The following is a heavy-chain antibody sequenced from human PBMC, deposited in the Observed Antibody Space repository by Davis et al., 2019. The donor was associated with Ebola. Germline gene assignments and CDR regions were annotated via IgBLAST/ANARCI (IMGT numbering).Heavy chain of an antibody. CDR3: ARGGGYGGYGMDV. Sequence: MPSETLSLTCAVYGVSFSGYYWNWIRHRPGKGLEWNGEINHSGRTNYNPSPTSRVTMSVDPSKNQFSLRVTSVTAADTAVYYCARGGGYGGYGMDVWGQGTTVTVSS. CDR2: INHSGRT. V-gene: IGHV4-34*01. CDR1: GVSFSGYY. J-gene: IGHJ6*02. D-gene: IGHD6-25*01.